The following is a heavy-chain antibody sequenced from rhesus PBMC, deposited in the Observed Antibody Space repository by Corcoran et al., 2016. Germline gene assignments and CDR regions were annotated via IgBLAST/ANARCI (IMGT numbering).Heavy chain of an antibody. CDR3: ASAYGLDS. J-gene: IGHJ6*01. CDR2: IYGGSGST. Sequence: QVQLQESGPGLVKPSETLSPTCVVSGGSLSRYSWNWLRQPPGKGLEWIGRIYGGSGSTSNNPSLTSRVTIATDTSKNQFSLKLSSVTAADTAMYYCASAYGLDSWGQGVVVTVSS. V-gene: IGHV4-147*01. CDR1: GGSLSRYS.